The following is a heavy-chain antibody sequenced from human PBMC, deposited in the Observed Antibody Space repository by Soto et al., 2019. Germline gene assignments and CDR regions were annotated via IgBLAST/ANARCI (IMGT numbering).Heavy chain of an antibody. V-gene: IGHV4-59*01. J-gene: IGHJ6*03. Sequence: SETLSLTCTVSGGSISSYYWSWIRQPPGKGLEWIGYIYYSGSTNYNPSLKSRVTISVDTSKNQFSLKLSSVTAADTAVYYCAVSSSSYYYYYMDFWGKGTTVTVSS. CDR2: IYYSGST. CDR1: GGSISSYY. D-gene: IGHD6-6*01. CDR3: AVSSSSYYYYYMDF.